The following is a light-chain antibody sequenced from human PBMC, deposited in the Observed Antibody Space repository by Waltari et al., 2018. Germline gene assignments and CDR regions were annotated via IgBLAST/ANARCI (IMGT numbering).Light chain of an antibody. CDR3: SSYTNSNTWV. V-gene: IGLV2-14*03. Sequence: QSALTQPASVSGSPGQPLTISCTGTSGDIGVFPYVSWYQQHPGKVPKLLIYAVSKRPSGVSNRFSGSKSGNTASLTISGLQAEDEADYYCSSYTNSNTWVFGGGTKLTVL. CDR2: AVS. J-gene: IGLJ3*02. CDR1: SGDIGVFPY.